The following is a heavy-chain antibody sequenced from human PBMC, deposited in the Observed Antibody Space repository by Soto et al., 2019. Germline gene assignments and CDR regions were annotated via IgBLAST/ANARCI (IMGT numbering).Heavy chain of an antibody. CDR1: GGSFSGYY. Sequence: SETLSLTCALYGGSFSGYYWCWIRQPPGKGLEWMGKINHSGSTNYNPSIKSRVTISVDMYKNQFSLKLSSVTAADTAVYYCSESGYYDSSRYSYYYGMEVWGKGTTVT. CDR3: SESGYYDSSRYSYYYGMEV. CDR2: INHSGST. J-gene: IGHJ6*04. D-gene: IGHD3-22*01. V-gene: IGHV4-34*01.